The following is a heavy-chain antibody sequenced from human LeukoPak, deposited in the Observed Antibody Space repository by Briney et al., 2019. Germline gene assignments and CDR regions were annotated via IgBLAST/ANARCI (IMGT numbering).Heavy chain of an antibody. CDR1: GGSFSGYY. D-gene: IGHD5-18*01. V-gene: IGHV4-34*01. J-gene: IGHJ6*02. CDR2: INHSGST. CDR3: ARGNSSRGYSYGPSTYGMDV. Sequence: SETLSLTCAVYGGSFSGYYWSWIRQPPGKGLEWIGEINHSGSTNYNPSLKSRVTISVDTSKNQFSLKLSSVTAADTPVYYCARGNSSRGYSYGPSTYGMDVWGQGTTVTVSS.